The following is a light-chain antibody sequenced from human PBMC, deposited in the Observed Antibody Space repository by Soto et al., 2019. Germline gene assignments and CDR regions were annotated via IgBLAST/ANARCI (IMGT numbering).Light chain of an antibody. V-gene: IGKV3-15*01. CDR3: QQYYDWPRT. Sequence: EIVMTQSPATLSVSPGERATLSCRASQSVSRNLAWYQQKPGRAPRLLIYGASTRATDIPARFSGRGSETEFTLTISSLQSEDFAIYYCQQYYDWPRTFGQGTNVDIK. CDR1: QSVSRN. J-gene: IGKJ1*01. CDR2: GAS.